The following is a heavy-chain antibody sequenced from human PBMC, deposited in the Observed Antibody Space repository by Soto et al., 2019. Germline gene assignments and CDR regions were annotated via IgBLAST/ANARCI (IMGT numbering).Heavy chain of an antibody. V-gene: IGHV3-23*01. CDR2: IDGSGRNT. Sequence: GGSLRLSCAASGFTFSSYAMSWVRQAPGKGLEWVSGIDGSGRNTYYADSVKGRFTISRDNSKNTLSVQMDSLRVEDTALYYCAKDGGSVCSGGTCYFQAPDYGGQGTLVTVSS. D-gene: IGHD2-15*01. CDR1: GFTFSSYA. CDR3: AKDGGSVCSGGTCYFQAPDY. J-gene: IGHJ4*02.